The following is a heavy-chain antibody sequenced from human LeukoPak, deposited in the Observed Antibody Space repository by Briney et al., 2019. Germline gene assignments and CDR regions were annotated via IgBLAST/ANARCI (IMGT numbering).Heavy chain of an antibody. Sequence: GESLKISCKGSGSNFANSWIGWVRQMPGKGLEWMGIIYPADSDTRYSPSFQGQVTISADKSISAAYLQWSSLKASDTAMYYCARLLGKYFDYWGQGTLVTVSS. J-gene: IGHJ4*02. CDR3: ARLLGKYFDY. CDR1: GSNFANSW. CDR2: IYPADSDT. V-gene: IGHV5-51*01.